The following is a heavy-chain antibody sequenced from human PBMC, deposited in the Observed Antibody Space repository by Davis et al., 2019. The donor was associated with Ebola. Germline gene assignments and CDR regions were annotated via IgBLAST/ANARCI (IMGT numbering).Heavy chain of an antibody. CDR1: GFTFSSYS. V-gene: IGHV3-30*18. J-gene: IGHJ4*02. CDR2: ISYDGSNE. D-gene: IGHD6-19*01. Sequence: PGGSLRLSCAASGFTFSSYSMNWVRQAPGKGLEWVAVISYDGSNEYYADSVKGRFTISRDNSKNTLYVQMNSLRAEDTAVYYCAKGRQWMVQGVDVYWGQGTLVTVSS. CDR3: AKGRQWMVQGVDVY.